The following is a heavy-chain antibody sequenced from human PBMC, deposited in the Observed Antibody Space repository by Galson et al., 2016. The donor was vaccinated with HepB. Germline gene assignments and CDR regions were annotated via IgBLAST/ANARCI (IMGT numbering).Heavy chain of an antibody. CDR1: RYDFLSYW. D-gene: IGHD2-2*01. V-gene: IGHV5-51*01. CDR3: ARHNMSEEGMPYYVYFYGMDV. CDR2: HLPGASQT. J-gene: IGHJ6*02. Sequence: QSGADVKKPGEPPKLSCQSSRYDFLSYWIAWVGHVSGKGLDWMASHLPGASQTECSPSLPVQLSISADKAISTSFLQWSSLKASETAMYYCARHNMSEEGMPYYVYFYGMDVWGQGTTVTVSS.